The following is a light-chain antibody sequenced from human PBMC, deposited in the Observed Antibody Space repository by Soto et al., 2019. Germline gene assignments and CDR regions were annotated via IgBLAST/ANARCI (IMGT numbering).Light chain of an antibody. Sequence: ETVMTQSPATLSVSPGERVTLSCRASQSVGSSYLAWYQQKPGQAPRLLIYGAFNRATGIPARFSGSGSGTDFTLTISSLEPEDSAVYYCQQRNVWPPVTFGQGTRLEIK. CDR2: GAF. CDR1: QSVGSSY. V-gene: IGKV3-11*01. J-gene: IGKJ5*01. CDR3: QQRNVWPPVT.